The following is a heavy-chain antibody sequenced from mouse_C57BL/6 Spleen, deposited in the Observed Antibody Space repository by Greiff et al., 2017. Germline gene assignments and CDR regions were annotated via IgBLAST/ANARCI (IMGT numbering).Heavy chain of an antibody. J-gene: IGHJ4*01. CDR1: GYTFTSYG. CDR2: IYPRSGNT. D-gene: IGHD2-2*01. Sequence: VQLQESGAELARPGASVKLSCKASGYTFTSYGISWVKQRTGQGLEWIGEIYPRSGNTYYNEKFKGKATLTADKSSSTAYMERRSLTSEDSAVYFCARKGYGYDVYYAMDCWGQGTSVTVS. CDR3: ARKGYGYDVYYAMDC. V-gene: IGHV1-81*01.